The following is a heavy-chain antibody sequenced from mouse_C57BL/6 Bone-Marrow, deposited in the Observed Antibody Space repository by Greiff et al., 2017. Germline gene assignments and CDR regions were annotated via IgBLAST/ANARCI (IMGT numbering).Heavy chain of an antibody. D-gene: IGHD1-1*01. CDR2: INPGSGGT. Sequence: QVQLKQSGAELVRPGTSVKVSCKASGYAFTNYLIEWVKQRPGQGLEWIGVINPGSGGTNYNEKFKGKATLTADKSSSTAYMQLSSLTSEDSAVYFCARDHYYGSRSWFAYWGQGTLVTGSA. CDR3: ARDHYYGSRSWFAY. V-gene: IGHV1-54*01. CDR1: GYAFTNYL. J-gene: IGHJ3*01.